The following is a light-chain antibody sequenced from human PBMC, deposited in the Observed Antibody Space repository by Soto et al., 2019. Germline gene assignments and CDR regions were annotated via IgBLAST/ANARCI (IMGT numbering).Light chain of an antibody. V-gene: IGKV3-20*01. J-gene: IGKJ5*01. CDR2: GAS. CDR1: QSVMSNY. CDR3: QQYGKLPIT. Sequence: ESVLTQSPGTLSLSPGERATLSCRASQSVMSNYVAWYHQKPGQAPRLLISGASTRAAGIPDRFSGSGSGTDFTLTISSLEPEDFAVYYCQQYGKLPITFGQGTRLEIK.